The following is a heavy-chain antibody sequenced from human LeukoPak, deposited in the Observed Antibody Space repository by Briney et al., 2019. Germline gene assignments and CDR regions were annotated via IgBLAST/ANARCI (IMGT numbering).Heavy chain of an antibody. V-gene: IGHV1-46*01. CDR2: INPSGGST. CDR1: GYTFTSYY. D-gene: IGHD6-13*01. CDR3: ARDEIAAASGKVFDY. Sequence: ASAKVSCKASGYTFTSYYMHWVRQAPGQGLEWMGIINPSGGSTSYAQKFQGRVTMTRDMSTSTVYMELSSLRSEDTAVYYCARDEIAAASGKVFDYWGQGTLVTVSS. J-gene: IGHJ4*02.